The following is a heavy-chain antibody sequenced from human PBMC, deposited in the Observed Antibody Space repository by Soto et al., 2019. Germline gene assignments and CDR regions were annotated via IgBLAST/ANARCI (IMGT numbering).Heavy chain of an antibody. CDR1: GFTFSSCA. J-gene: IGHJ4*02. CDR2: VTHDGTLY. CDR3: VKDRSDTWSFDY. D-gene: IGHD2-8*02. V-gene: IGHV3-30*18. Sequence: QVQLVESGGDVVQPGRSLRLSCVASGFTFSSCAMHWVRQVPGKGLEWLAVVTHDGTLYPYADSVKGRFSFSRDNSRKTLYLQMDGVRPEDTALYYCVKDRSDTWSFDYWGQGTLVTVSS.